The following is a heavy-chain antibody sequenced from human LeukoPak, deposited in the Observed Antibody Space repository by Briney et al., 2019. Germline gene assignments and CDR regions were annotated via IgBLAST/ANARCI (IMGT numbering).Heavy chain of an antibody. CDR1: GGSFGGYL. Sequence: SETLSLTCAVPGGSFGGYLWSWLRQPPGKGLEWVGEINYNGEITNYNPSLKSRVTISVDTSKNQFSLKLSSVTAADTAVYYCARHIMTHPPAAGNPRWFDPWGQGTLVTVSS. J-gene: IGHJ5*02. D-gene: IGHD6-13*01. CDR3: ARHIMTHPPAAGNPRWFDP. V-gene: IGHV4-34*01. CDR2: INYNGEIT.